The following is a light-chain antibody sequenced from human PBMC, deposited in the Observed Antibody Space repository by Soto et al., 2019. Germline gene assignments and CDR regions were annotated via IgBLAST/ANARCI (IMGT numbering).Light chain of an antibody. CDR1: HDVRSW. CDR2: GAS. J-gene: IGKJ1*01. CDR3: QQAHGVPWP. Sequence: DIQMTQSPSSVSASVGDRVTISCRASHDVRSWLAWYQQKPGKAPNLLIYGASTVQSGVQSRFSGSATGTDFPLTISRLQPDDFATYCCQQAHGVPWPFGQGTKLEIK. V-gene: IGKV1-12*02.